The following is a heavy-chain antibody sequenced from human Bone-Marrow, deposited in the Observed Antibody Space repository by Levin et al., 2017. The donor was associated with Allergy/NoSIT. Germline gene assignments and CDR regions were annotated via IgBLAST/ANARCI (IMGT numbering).Heavy chain of an antibody. Sequence: PGGSLRLSCAASGFTFSSYGMHWVRQAPGKGLEWVAVIWYDGSNKYYADSVKGRFTISRDNSKNTLYLQMNSLRAEDTAVYYCARDLGWYCSSTSCYPPAPKYYDYGMDGWGQGTTVTVSS. CDR2: IWYDGSNK. D-gene: IGHD2-2*01. V-gene: IGHV3-33*01. CDR3: ARDLGWYCSSTSCYPPAPKYYDYGMDG. CDR1: GFTFSSYG. J-gene: IGHJ6*02.